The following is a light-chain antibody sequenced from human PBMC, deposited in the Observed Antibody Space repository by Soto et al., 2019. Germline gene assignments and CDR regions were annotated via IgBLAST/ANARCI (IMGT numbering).Light chain of an antibody. CDR3: SSYTISSTPWV. CDR2: DVS. CDR1: SSDVGGYNY. J-gene: IGLJ3*02. Sequence: QSALTQPASVSGSPGQSITISCTGTSSDVGGYNYVSCYQQHPVNAPKLMIYDVSNRPSGGSPRFSGSKSGNTASLTISGLPAEDDADYYCSSYTISSTPWVFGGGTKLTVL. V-gene: IGLV2-14*01.